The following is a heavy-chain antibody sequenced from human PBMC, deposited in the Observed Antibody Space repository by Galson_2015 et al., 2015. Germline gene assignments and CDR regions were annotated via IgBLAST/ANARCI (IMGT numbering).Heavy chain of an antibody. V-gene: IGHV3-7*01. CDR3: ARRYSSSADFFDR. CDR2: IKQDGSEK. CDR1: GFTFSSYW. J-gene: IGHJ4*02. D-gene: IGHD6-6*01. Sequence: SLRLSCAASGFTFSSYWMSWVRQAPGKGLEWVANIKQDGSEKYYVDSVKGRFTISRDNAKNSLFLQMNSLRAEDTAVYYCARRYSSSADFFDRWGQGTLVTVSS.